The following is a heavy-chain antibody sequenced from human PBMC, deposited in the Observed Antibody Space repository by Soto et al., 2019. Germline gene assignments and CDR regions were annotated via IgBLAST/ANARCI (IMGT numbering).Heavy chain of an antibody. Sequence: EVQLLESGGGLVQPGGSLRLSCAASGFTFSSYAMTWVRQAPGKGLEWVSAISGSGAGTYYADSVKGRFTISRDNSKNTLYLQMNSLRAEDTAVYYCARGEGLRFLDGGSDFWGQGTLVTFSS. CDR3: ARGEGLRFLDGGSDF. D-gene: IGHD3-3*01. V-gene: IGHV3-23*01. CDR1: GFTFSSYA. CDR2: ISGSGAGT. J-gene: IGHJ4*02.